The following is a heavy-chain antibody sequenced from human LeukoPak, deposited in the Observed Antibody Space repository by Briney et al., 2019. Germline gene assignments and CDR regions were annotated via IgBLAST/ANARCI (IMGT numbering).Heavy chain of an antibody. CDR1: GFTFSTYN. CDR2: ISGSSSYI. V-gene: IGHV3-21*01. J-gene: IGHJ4*02. Sequence: GGSLRLSCAASGFTFSTYNMNRLRQAPGMGLEWVSSISGSSSYIYYADSVKGRFTISRDIAKNTLYLQMNRLRAEDTAVYYCARGWGLRYFDWFDYWGQGTLVTVSS. CDR3: ARGWGLRYFDWFDY. D-gene: IGHD3-9*01.